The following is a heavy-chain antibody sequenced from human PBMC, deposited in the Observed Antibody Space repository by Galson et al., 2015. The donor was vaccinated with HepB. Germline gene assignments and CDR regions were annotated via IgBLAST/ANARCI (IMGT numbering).Heavy chain of an antibody. CDR1: GFTFNSYA. D-gene: IGHD2-21*02. J-gene: IGHJ4*02. CDR3: AKSKVAVTPPWFDY. V-gene: IGHV3-23*01. Sequence: SLRLSCAASGFTFNSYAMTWVRQAPGKGLEWVSGISDSGGSTYYADSVKGRFTISRDNSKKTLHLQMNSLRAEDTAVYYCAKSKVAVTPPWFDYWGQGTLVTVSS. CDR2: ISDSGGST.